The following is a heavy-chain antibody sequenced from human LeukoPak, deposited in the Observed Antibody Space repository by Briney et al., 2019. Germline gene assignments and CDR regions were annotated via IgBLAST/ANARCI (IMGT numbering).Heavy chain of an antibody. CDR1: RGTFSSYA. CDR2: IIPIVGTA. Sequence: SVTVSCKASRGTFSSYAISWLGQAPGQRREGTGGIIPIVGTANYAQKFQGRVTITKDESTSTAYMELSSLTSEDTAVYYCARGDQFLYYYDSNPFDYWGQGTLVTVSS. D-gene: IGHD3-22*01. CDR3: ARGDQFLYYYDSNPFDY. V-gene: IGHV1-69*05. J-gene: IGHJ4*02.